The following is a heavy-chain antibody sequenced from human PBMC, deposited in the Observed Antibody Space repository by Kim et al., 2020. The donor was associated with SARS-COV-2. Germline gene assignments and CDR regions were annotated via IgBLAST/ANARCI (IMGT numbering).Heavy chain of an antibody. J-gene: IGHJ3*02. Sequence: SVKGRFTISRDDSKSIAYLQMNSLKTEDTAVYYCTRGPSMGRGGGPDAFDIWGQGTMVTVSS. D-gene: IGHD3-10*01. V-gene: IGHV3-49*02. CDR3: TRGPSMGRGGGPDAFDI.